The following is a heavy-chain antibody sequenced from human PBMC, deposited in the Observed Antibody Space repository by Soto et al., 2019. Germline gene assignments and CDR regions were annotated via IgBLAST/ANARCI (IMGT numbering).Heavy chain of an antibody. J-gene: IGHJ6*02. CDR1: GGTFSSNV. CDR2: IIPIFGTP. V-gene: IGHV1-69*06. CDR3: ARVDVTGRLNYYYYGMDV. D-gene: IGHD2-21*02. Sequence: GASVKVSCKPSGGTFSSNVITWVRQAPGQGLEWMGGIIPIFGTPNYAQIFQGRVTITADTSTSTAYMELSSLTSEDTAVYYCARVDVTGRLNYYYYGMDVWGQGTTVTVSS.